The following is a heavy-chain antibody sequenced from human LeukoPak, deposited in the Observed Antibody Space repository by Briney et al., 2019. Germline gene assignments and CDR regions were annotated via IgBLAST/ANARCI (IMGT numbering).Heavy chain of an antibody. Sequence: GGSLRLSCAASGFTFRSHSMNWVRQAPGKGLEWASSISSSSGSIYYADSVKGRFTISRDNAKNSLYLQMNSLRAEDTAVYYCATLTTVVLDAFDIWGQGTMVTVSS. V-gene: IGHV3-21*01. CDR1: GFTFRSHS. CDR2: ISSSSGSI. CDR3: ATLTTVVLDAFDI. D-gene: IGHD4-23*01. J-gene: IGHJ3*02.